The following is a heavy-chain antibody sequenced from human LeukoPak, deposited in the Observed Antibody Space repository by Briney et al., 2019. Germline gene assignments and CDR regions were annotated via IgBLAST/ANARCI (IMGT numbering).Heavy chain of an antibody. CDR3: ARVSVDCSGGSCGAFDI. J-gene: IGHJ3*02. Sequence: SETLSLTCTVSGGSISSGSSYWGWIRQPPGKGLEWIGSIYYSGSTYYNPSLKSRVTISVDTSKNQLSLKLSSVTAADTAVYYCARVSVDCSGGSCGAFDIWGQGTMVTVSS. V-gene: IGHV4-39*07. D-gene: IGHD2-15*01. CDR1: GGSISSGSSY. CDR2: IYYSGST.